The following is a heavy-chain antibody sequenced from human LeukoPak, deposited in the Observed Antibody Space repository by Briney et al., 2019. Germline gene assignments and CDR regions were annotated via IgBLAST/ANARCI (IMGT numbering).Heavy chain of an antibody. J-gene: IGHJ5*02. D-gene: IGHD3-22*01. CDR2: IYYSGST. Sequence: SSETLSLTCTVSGGSISSSSYSWGWIRQPPGKGLEWIGSIYYSGSTYYNPSLKSRVTISVDTSKNQFSLKLSSVTAADTAVYYCARDDYYDSSTNWFDPWGQGTLVTVSS. CDR3: ARDDYYDSSTNWFDP. CDR1: GGSISSSSYS. V-gene: IGHV4-39*07.